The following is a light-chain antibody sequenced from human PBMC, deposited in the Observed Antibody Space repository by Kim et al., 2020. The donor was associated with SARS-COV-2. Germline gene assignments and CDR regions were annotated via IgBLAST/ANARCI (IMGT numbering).Light chain of an antibody. Sequence: QGVTIFCTGSSSNIGAGFDVHWYQHLPGTAPKLLIFDNTNRPSGVPDRFSGSKSGTSASRAITGLQVEDEAEYYCQSYDNSLRGYVFGTGTKVTVL. J-gene: IGLJ1*01. CDR1: SSNIGAGFD. CDR3: QSYDNSLRGYV. V-gene: IGLV1-40*01. CDR2: DNT.